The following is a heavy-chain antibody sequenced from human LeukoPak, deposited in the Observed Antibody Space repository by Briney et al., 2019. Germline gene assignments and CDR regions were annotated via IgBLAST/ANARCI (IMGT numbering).Heavy chain of an antibody. CDR1: GYTFTSYG. D-gene: IGHD2-2*01. CDR3: ARSSRGDCSSTSCYQEEFDY. V-gene: IGHV1-18*01. J-gene: IGHJ4*02. CDR2: ISAYNGNT. Sequence: ASVKVSCKASGYTFTSYGISWVRQAPGQGLEWMGWISAYNGNTNYAQKLQGRVTMTTDTSTSTAYMELRSLRSEDTAVYYCARSSRGDCSSTSCYQEEFDYWGQGTLVTVSS.